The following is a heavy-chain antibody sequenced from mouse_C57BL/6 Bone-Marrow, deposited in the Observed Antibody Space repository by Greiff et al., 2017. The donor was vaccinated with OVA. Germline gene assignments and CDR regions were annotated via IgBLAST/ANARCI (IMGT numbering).Heavy chain of an antibody. V-gene: IGHV1-26*01. Sequence: VQLQQSGPELVKPGASVKISCKASGYTFTDYYMNWVKQSHGKSLEWIGDINPNNGGTSYNQKFKGKATLTVDKSSSTAYMELRSLTSEDSAVYYCARGGYYSNYVNYAMDYWGQGTSVTVSS. J-gene: IGHJ4*01. CDR1: GYTFTDYY. CDR2: INPNNGGT. CDR3: ARGGYYSNYVNYAMDY. D-gene: IGHD2-5*01.